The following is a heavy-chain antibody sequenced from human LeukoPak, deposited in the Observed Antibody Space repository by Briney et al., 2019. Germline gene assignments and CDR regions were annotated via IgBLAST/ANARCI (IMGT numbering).Heavy chain of an antibody. V-gene: IGHV1-69*06. CDR2: IIPIFGTA. D-gene: IGHD6-13*01. Sequence: ASVKVSCKASGGTFSSYAISWVRQAPGQGLEWMGGIIPIFGTANYAQKFQGRVTITADKSTSTAYMELSSLRSEDTAVYYCARGFGGIAAAEPYFDYWGQGTLVTVSS. CDR3: ARGFGGIAAAEPYFDY. CDR1: GGTFSSYA. J-gene: IGHJ4*02.